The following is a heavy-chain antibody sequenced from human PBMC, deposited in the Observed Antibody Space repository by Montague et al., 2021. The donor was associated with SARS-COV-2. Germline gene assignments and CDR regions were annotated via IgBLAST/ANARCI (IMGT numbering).Heavy chain of an antibody. CDR2: ISGGGVST. CDR1: GFTFSSSA. D-gene: IGHD2-2*01. Sequence: SLRLSWAASGFTFSSSAMSWVRQAPGKGLEWVSTISGGGVSTYYADSVKGRFTISRDNSKNTLYPQMNSLRAEDTAVYYCARAPPISAVSSPRRNQFFFDSWGQGTLVTVSS. V-gene: IGHV3-23*01. J-gene: IGHJ4*02. CDR3: ARAPPISAVSSPRRNQFFFDS.